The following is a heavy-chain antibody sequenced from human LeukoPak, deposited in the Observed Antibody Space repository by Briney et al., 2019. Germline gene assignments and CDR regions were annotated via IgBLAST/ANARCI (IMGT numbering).Heavy chain of an antibody. Sequence: SGTLSLTCAVYGGSFSGYYWSWIRQPPGKGPEWIGEMNHGGSTNYNPSLKSRVTISVDTSKNQFSLKLSSVTAADTAVYFCAKHYMGSYDNRGLDYWGQGTLVTVSS. V-gene: IGHV4-34*01. CDR3: AKHYMGSYDNRGLDY. D-gene: IGHD3-10*01. CDR1: GGSFSGYY. J-gene: IGHJ4*02. CDR2: MNHGGST.